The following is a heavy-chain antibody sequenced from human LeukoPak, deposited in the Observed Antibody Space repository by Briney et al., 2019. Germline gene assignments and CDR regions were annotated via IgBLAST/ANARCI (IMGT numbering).Heavy chain of an antibody. J-gene: IGHJ6*03. D-gene: IGHD1-7*01. CDR1: GYSISSGYY. Sequence: SETLSLTCTVSGYSISSGYYWGWIRQPPGKGLEWIGSIYHSGSTYYNPSLKSRVTISVDTSKNQFSLKLSSVTAADTAVYYCARVKAEWNYEYYYYYMDVWGKGTTVTASS. CDR2: IYHSGST. V-gene: IGHV4-38-2*02. CDR3: ARVKAEWNYEYYYYYMDV.